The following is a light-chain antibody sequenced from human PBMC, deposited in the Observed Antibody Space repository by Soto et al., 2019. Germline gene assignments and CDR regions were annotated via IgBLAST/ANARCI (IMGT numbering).Light chain of an antibody. Sequence: DIKMTQSPSTLSASVGDRVTITCRASQYISSRLAWYQQKPGKAPKLLIYKASSLESGVPSRFSGSGSGTEFTLTISSLQPDDFATYYCQQYNSQRTFGQGTKVEIK. CDR3: QQYNSQRT. CDR2: KAS. J-gene: IGKJ1*01. CDR1: QYISSR. V-gene: IGKV1-5*03.